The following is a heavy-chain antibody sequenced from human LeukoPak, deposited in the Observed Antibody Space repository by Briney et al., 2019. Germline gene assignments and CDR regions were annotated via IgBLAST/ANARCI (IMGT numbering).Heavy chain of an antibody. J-gene: IGHJ4*02. V-gene: IGHV4-4*07. CDR1: GGSISSYY. D-gene: IGHD4-17*01. CDR2: IYTSGST. CDR3: AARRYDYGDYVVDY. Sequence: SETLSLTCTVSGGSISSYYWSWIRQPAGKGLEWIRRIYTSGSTNYNPSLKSRVTMSVDTSKNQFSLKLSSVTAADTAVYYCAARRYDYGDYVVDYWGQGTLVTVSS.